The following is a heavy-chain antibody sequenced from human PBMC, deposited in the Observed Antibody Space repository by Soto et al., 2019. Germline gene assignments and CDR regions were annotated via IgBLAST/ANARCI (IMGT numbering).Heavy chain of an antibody. J-gene: IGHJ4*02. D-gene: IGHD3-22*01. V-gene: IGHV4-34*01. Sequence: QVQLQQWGAGLLKPSETLSLTCAVYGGSFSGYYWSWIRQPPGKGLEWIGEINHSGSTNYNRSLKSRVTISVDTSKNQFSLKLSSVTAADTAVYYCATFHYDSGGVYYFDYWGQGTLVTVSS. CDR3: ATFHYDSGGVYYFDY. CDR2: INHSGST. CDR1: GGSFSGYY.